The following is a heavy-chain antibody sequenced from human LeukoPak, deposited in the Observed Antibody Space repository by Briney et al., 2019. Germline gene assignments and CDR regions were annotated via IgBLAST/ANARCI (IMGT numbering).Heavy chain of an antibody. CDR1: GGSFSGYY. CDR2: INHSGST. Sequence: SETLSLTCAVSGGSFSGYYWSWIRQPPGKGLEWIGEINHSGSTNYNPSLKSRVTISVDTSKNQLSLKLSSVTAADTAVYYCAREQNYSSSPFDYWGQGTLVTVSS. J-gene: IGHJ4*02. D-gene: IGHD6-6*01. CDR3: AREQNYSSSPFDY. V-gene: IGHV4-34*01.